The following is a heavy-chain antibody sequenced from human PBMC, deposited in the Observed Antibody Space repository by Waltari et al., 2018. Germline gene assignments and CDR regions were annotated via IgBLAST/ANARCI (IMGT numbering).Heavy chain of an antibody. Sequence: QVQLHQGGAGLLKPSETLSLTCVVYGGSFSDYYWSWIRQPPGQGLEWLGEIKHSGLTTYNPSVKSRATMSLDTSQNQFSLKLSSLTAADTAVYYCAGGTASAWELGHSWGQGTLVTVSS. CDR1: GGSFSDYY. CDR2: IKHSGLT. V-gene: IGHV4-34*01. D-gene: IGHD1-26*01. CDR3: AGGTASAWELGHS. J-gene: IGHJ4*02.